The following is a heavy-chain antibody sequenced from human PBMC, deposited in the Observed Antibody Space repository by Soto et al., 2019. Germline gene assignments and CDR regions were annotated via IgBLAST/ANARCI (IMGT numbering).Heavy chain of an antibody. CDR1: GGSISSYY. CDR2: IYTSGST. V-gene: IGHV4-4*07. D-gene: IGHD6-13*01. Sequence: QVQLQESGPGLVKPSETLSLTCTVSGGSISSYYWSWIRQPAGKGLEWIGRIYTSGSTNYNPSLKSRVTMSVDTSKNQFSLKLSSVTAADTAVYYCASARSSSRDYYGMDVWGQVTTVTVSS. CDR3: ASARSSSRDYYGMDV. J-gene: IGHJ6*02.